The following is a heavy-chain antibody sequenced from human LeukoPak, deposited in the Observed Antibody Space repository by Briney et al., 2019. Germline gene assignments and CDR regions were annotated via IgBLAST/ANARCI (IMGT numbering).Heavy chain of an antibody. CDR2: IIPILGIA. J-gene: IGHJ6*03. CDR1: GGTFSSYA. Sequence: SVKVSCKASGGTFSSYAISWVRQAPGQGLEWMGRIIPILGIANYAQKFQGRVTITADKSTSTAYMELSSLRSEDTAVYYCATKSIAARGAGFYYYYYMDVWGKGTTVTVSS. V-gene: IGHV1-69*04. D-gene: IGHD6-6*01. CDR3: ATKSIAARGAGFYYYYYMDV.